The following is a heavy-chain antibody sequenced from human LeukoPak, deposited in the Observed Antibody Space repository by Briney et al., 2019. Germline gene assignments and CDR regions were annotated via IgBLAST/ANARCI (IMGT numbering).Heavy chain of an antibody. J-gene: IGHJ4*02. CDR2: IFPGDSDM. Sequence: GESLKISCQASGYTFADLWIGRVRQMPGKGLEWMGIIFPGDSDMRYNPSFQGRVSMSVDKSISTAYLQWSSLRASDTAMYYCARLSGGYGYFDYWGQGTLVTVSS. D-gene: IGHD3-22*01. V-gene: IGHV5-51*01. CDR3: ARLSGGYGYFDY. CDR1: GYTFADLW.